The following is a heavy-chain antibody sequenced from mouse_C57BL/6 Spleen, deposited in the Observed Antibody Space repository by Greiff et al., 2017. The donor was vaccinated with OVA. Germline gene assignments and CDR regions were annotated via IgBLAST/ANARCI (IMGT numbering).Heavy chain of an antibody. CDR2: IDPSDSYT. J-gene: IGHJ2*01. CDR1: GYTFTSYW. D-gene: IGHD3-2*02. V-gene: IGHV1-50*01. Sequence: QVQLQQSGAELVKPGASVKLSCKASGYTFTSYWLQWVKQRPGQGLEWIGEIDPSDSYTNYNQKFKGKATLTVDTSSSTAYMQLSSLTSEDSAVYYCAQLRPYFDYWGQGTTLTVSS. CDR3: AQLRPYFDY.